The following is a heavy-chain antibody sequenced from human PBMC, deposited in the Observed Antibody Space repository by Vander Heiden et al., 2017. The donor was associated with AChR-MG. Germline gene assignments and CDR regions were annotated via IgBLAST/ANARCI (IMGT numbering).Heavy chain of an antibody. Sequence: QVQLQESGPRLVKPSQTLSLTCTVPGASINSGAYSWSWVRQFPGKGLEWIGNVDFGGSTAYNPSLTSRLTISVDTSKSQFSLRLRSVTVADSALYFCARLHDQFLYDYWGQGTLVAVSS. CDR2: VDFGGST. CDR1: GASINSGAYS. CDR3: ARLHDQFLYDY. V-gene: IGHV4-31*03. J-gene: IGHJ4*02. D-gene: IGHD2-2*02.